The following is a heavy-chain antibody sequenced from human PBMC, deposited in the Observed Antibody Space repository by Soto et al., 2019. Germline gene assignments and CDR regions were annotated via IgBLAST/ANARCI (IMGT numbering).Heavy chain of an antibody. V-gene: IGHV3-7*01. CDR1: GFTFSSYW. J-gene: IGHJ3*02. CDR3: ARDIAVAGHVAFDI. CDR2: IKQDGSEK. D-gene: IGHD6-19*01. Sequence: EVQLVESGGGLVQPGGSLRLSCAASGFTFSSYWMSWVRQAPGKGLEWVANIKQDGSEKYYVDSVKGRFTISRDNAKNSLYLQMNSLRAEDTAVYYCARDIAVAGHVAFDIWGQGTMVTVSS.